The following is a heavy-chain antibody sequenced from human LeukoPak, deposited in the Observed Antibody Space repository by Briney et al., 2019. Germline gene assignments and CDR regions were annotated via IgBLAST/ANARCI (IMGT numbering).Heavy chain of an antibody. V-gene: IGHV4-61*01. Sequence: SETLSLTCTVSGGSISSSSYYWSWSRQPPGKGLEWIGYIYDSGSTNYNPSLKSRVTISVDTSKNKFSLKLSSVTAADTAVYYCARGGSYLGHCDYWGQGSLVTVSS. D-gene: IGHD1-26*01. CDR3: ARGGSYLGHCDY. CDR1: GGSISSSSYY. J-gene: IGHJ4*02. CDR2: IYDSGST.